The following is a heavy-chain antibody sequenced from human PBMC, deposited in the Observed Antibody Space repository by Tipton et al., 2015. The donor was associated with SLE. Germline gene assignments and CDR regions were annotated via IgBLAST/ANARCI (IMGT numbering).Heavy chain of an antibody. Sequence: TLSLTCTVSGGSISSSSYYWGWIRQPPGKGLKWIGSIYYSGSTYYNPSLKSRVTISVDTSKNQFSLKLSSVTAADTAVYYCARYYMTTVTSDAFDIWGQGTMVTVSS. CDR2: IYYSGST. J-gene: IGHJ3*02. D-gene: IGHD4-11*01. V-gene: IGHV4-39*07. CDR3: ARYYMTTVTSDAFDI. CDR1: GGSISSSSYY.